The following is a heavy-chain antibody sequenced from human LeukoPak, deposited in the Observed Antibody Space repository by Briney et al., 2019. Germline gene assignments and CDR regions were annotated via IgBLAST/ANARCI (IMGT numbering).Heavy chain of an antibody. CDR2: INPDGGST. V-gene: IGHV1-46*01. CDR3: ARGVAPTQMAVMGGLDN. CDR1: GYTFSNYF. D-gene: IGHD3-16*01. Sequence: ASVKVSCKASGYTFSNYFIHWVRQAPGQGLEWMGIINPDGGSTSYAQRFQGRVSMSRDTSTSTVYMELSSLRSEDTAVYYCARGVAPTQMAVMGGLDNWGQGTLVTVSS. J-gene: IGHJ4*02.